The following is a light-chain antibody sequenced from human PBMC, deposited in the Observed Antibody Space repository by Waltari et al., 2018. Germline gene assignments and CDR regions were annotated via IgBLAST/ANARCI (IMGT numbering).Light chain of an antibody. V-gene: IGKV3-15*01. CDR2: DAS. CDR3: QQYNHWPPIT. J-gene: IGKJ5*01. Sequence: EILMTQSPATLSVSPGERATLSCRARQSVSSNLAWYQQKPGQALRLLIYDASTRAPSTPARFRGSGSGTEFALTISSLQSEDSAVYYCQQYNHWPPITFGQGTRLEIK. CDR1: QSVSSN.